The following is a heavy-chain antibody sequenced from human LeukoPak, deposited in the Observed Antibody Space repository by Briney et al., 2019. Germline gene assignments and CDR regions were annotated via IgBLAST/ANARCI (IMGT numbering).Heavy chain of an antibody. D-gene: IGHD6-13*01. V-gene: IGHV3-21*06. J-gene: IGHJ3*02. CDR3: ARDRSGSWYAFDI. CDR1: EFTFSS. CDR2: ISSSSDYI. Sequence: GGSLRLSCAASEFTFSSMNWVRQAPGKGLEWVSFISSSSDYIYYADSVKGRFTISRDIAKNSLYLQMNSLRAVDTAVYYCARDRSGSWYAFDIWGQGTMVTVSS.